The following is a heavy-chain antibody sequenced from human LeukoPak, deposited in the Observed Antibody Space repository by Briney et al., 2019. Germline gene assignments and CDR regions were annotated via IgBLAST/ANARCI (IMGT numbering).Heavy chain of an antibody. CDR1: GFTFDDYA. D-gene: IGHD6-13*01. Sequence: GGSLRLSCAASGFTFDDYAMHWVRQAPGKGLEWVSGISWNSGSIGYADSVKGRFTISRDKSKNTVYLRMNDLRVEDTAMYYCARGNLIGHSSSWYLFDYWSQGSLVIVSS. V-gene: IGHV3-9*01. J-gene: IGHJ4*02. CDR3: ARGNLIGHSSSWYLFDY. CDR2: ISWNSGSI.